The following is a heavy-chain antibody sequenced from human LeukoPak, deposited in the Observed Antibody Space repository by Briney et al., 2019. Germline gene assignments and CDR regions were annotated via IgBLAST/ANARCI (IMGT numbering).Heavy chain of an antibody. CDR2: IDSDGSDT. J-gene: IGHJ4*02. D-gene: IGHD5-24*01. V-gene: IGHV3-74*01. CDR3: ARAGYNWEHDY. CDR1: GFTFSSSW. Sequence: GGSLRLSCAASGFTFSSSWMYWVRQAPGKGLVWVSRIDSDGSDTTYADSVKGRFTISRDNAKNTLYLQMNSLRAEDTAVYYCARAGYNWEHDYWGQGTLVTVSS.